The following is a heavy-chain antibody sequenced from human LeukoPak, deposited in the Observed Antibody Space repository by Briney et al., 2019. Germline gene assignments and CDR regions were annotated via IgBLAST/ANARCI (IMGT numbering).Heavy chain of an antibody. V-gene: IGHV3-7*01. J-gene: IGHJ6*02. D-gene: IGHD1-1*01. CDR3: ATYINWVAGDV. Sequence: GGSLRLSCAASGFTFSSFWMTWVRQAPGKGLEWVANIKLDGSEKYYVDSVKGRFTVSRDNAKNSLYLQMNSLRAEDTAVYYCATYINWVAGDVWGQGTTVTVSS. CDR2: IKLDGSEK. CDR1: GFTFSSFW.